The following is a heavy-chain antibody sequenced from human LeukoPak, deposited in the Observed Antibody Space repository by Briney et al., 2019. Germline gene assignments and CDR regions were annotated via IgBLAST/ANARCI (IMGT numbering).Heavy chain of an antibody. CDR3: ARDPGIAAAGTVGYFDS. Sequence: GGSLRLSCAGSGFIFSSYWMSWVRQAPGKGLEGVANINQDVSEIRYVDSVKGRFTISRDNAKNLLYLQMNSLRAEDTAVYYCARDPGIAAAGTVGYFDSWGRGTLVTVSS. D-gene: IGHD6-13*01. CDR2: INQDVSEI. V-gene: IGHV3-7*01. J-gene: IGHJ4*02. CDR1: GFIFSSYW.